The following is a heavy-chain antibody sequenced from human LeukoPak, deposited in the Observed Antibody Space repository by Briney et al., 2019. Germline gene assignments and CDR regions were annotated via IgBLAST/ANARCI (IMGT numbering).Heavy chain of an antibody. Sequence: PSETLSLTCSVSGHSVSRSDSYWDWIRQPPGKGLEWIGTIYYSGRTYYSPSLKSRVTMSVDPSNNQFSLNLRSVTAADTALYYCARRRYYDGSGYLEWGQGTLLSVSS. CDR1: GHSVSRSDSY. CDR3: ARRRYYDGSGYLE. CDR2: IYYSGRT. J-gene: IGHJ1*01. V-gene: IGHV4-39*01. D-gene: IGHD3-22*01.